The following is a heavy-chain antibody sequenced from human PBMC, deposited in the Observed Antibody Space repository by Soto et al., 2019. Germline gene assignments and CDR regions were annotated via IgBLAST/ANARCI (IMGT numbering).Heavy chain of an antibody. CDR1: GFTFSSYA. V-gene: IGHV3-23*01. J-gene: IGHJ4*02. Sequence: EVQLLESGGGLVQPGGSLRLSCAASGFTFSSYAMSWVRQAPGKGLEWVSIISGSGGSTYYADSVKGRFTISRDNSNETQYLQMNSIGAEDTAVYYCAKRTNGWGFDDWGQGTLVNVSS. CDR3: AKRTNGWGFDD. CDR2: ISGSGGST. D-gene: IGHD3-16*01.